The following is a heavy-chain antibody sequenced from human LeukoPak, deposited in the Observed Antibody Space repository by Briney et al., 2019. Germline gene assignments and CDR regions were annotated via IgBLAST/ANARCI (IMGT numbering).Heavy chain of an antibody. J-gene: IGHJ4*02. D-gene: IGHD3-22*01. Sequence: GSLRPSCAASGFTVSSNYMSWVRQAPGKGLEWVSVIYSGGSTYYADSVKGRFTISRDNSKNTLYLQMNSLRAEDTAVYYCARDRPHNYYDSSGYYRGWGQGTLVTVSS. V-gene: IGHV3-66*01. CDR2: IYSGGST. CDR3: ARDRPHNYYDSSGYYRG. CDR1: GFTVSSNY.